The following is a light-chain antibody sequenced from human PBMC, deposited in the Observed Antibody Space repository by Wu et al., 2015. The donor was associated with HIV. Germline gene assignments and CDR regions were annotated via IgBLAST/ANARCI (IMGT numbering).Light chain of an antibody. Sequence: EIVMTQSPATLSVSPGESATLSCRASRSVDTKLAWYQQKPGQAPRLLIYGASTRATGTPGRISGSGSGTDFTLTISRLEPEDFAVYYCQQYARSPKYSFGQGTKLEIK. CDR1: RSVDTK. CDR3: QQYARSPKYS. CDR2: GAS. J-gene: IGKJ2*03. V-gene: IGKV3-15*01.